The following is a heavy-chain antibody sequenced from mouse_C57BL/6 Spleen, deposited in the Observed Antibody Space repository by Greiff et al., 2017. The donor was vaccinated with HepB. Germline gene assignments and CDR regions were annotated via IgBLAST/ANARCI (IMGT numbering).Heavy chain of an antibody. Sequence: QVQLKESGPELVKPGASVKISCKASGYTFTDYYINWVKQRPGQGLEWIGWIFPGSGSTYYNEKFKGKATLTVDKSSSTAYMLLSSLTSEDSAVYFCARSGYYYGSSWYFDVWGTGTTVTVSS. CDR2: IFPGSGST. J-gene: IGHJ1*03. V-gene: IGHV1-75*01. CDR1: GYTFTDYY. CDR3: ARSGYYYGSSWYFDV. D-gene: IGHD1-1*01.